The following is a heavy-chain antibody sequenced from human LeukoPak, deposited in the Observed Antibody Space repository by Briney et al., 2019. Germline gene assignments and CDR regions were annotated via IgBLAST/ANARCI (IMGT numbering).Heavy chain of an antibody. CDR1: GGSISSGGHY. CDR2: IYYSGST. J-gene: IGHJ4*02. V-gene: IGHV4-31*03. CDR3: ARSEGRRYYYDSSGYLAIDY. D-gene: IGHD3-22*01. Sequence: SQTLSLTCTVSGGSISSGGHYWSWIRQHPGKGLEWIGYIYYSGSTYYNPSLKSRVTISVDTSKNQFSLKLSSVTAADTAVYYCARSEGRRYYYDSSGYLAIDYWGQGTLVTVSS.